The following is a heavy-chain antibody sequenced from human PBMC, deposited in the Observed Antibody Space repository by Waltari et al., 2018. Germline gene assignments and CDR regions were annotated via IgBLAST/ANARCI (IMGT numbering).Heavy chain of an antibody. CDR1: GFTFRSYG. Sequence: QVQLVESGGGVVQPGGSLRLSCAASGFTFRSYGMHWVRQAPGKGLEWVAFIRYDGSNKYYADSVKGRFTISRDNSKNTLYLQMNSLRAEDTAVYYCAKDTYYDSSGTFDYWGQGTLVTVSS. CDR2: IRYDGSNK. J-gene: IGHJ4*02. CDR3: AKDTYYDSSGTFDY. V-gene: IGHV3-30*02. D-gene: IGHD3-22*01.